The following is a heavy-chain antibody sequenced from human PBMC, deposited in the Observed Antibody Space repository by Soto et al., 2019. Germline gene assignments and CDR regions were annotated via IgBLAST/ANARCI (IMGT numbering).Heavy chain of an antibody. CDR3: AREVDPYYGGNSLSLDY. J-gene: IGHJ4*02. CDR1: GGTFSTYG. Sequence: SVKVACKASGGTFSTYGINWVRLAPGQGLEWMGWIIPKFGTTKNAQKFQGRVTLTADESTNTAYMELKYLRSEDTAVYFCAREVDPYYGGNSLSLDYWGQGTLVTVSS. CDR2: IIPKFGTT. V-gene: IGHV1-69*13. D-gene: IGHD4-17*01.